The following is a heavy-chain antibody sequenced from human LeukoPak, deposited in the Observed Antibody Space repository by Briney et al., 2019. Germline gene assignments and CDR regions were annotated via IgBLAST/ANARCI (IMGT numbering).Heavy chain of an antibody. CDR2: IYYSGST. V-gene: IGHV4-39*07. D-gene: IGHD3-9*01. J-gene: IGHJ2*01. CDR3: ARVGVGIWLSRSGLWYFDL. CDR1: GGSISCSSYY. Sequence: SETLSLTCTVSGGSISCSSYYWGWIRQPPGKGLEWIGSIYYSGSTYYNPSLESRVTISVDTSKNQFSLKLSSVTAADTAVYYCARVGVGIWLSRSGLWYFDLWGRGTLVTVSS.